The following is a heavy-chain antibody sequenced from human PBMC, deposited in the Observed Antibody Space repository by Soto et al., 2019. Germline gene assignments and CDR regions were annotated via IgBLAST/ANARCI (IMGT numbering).Heavy chain of an antibody. Sequence: QVQLVESGGGLAKPGGSLRLSCAASGFTFRAYYMSWIRQAPGKGLEWVSYISSGGTNIYYAGSVKGRFTISRDNAKNSLYLQMNSLRVEDTAVYYCARGEGGYCSSITCPQFDYWGQGTLVTVSP. CDR1: GFTFRAYY. V-gene: IGHV3-11*01. CDR3: ARGEGGYCSSITCPQFDY. D-gene: IGHD2-2*01. J-gene: IGHJ4*02. CDR2: ISSGGTNI.